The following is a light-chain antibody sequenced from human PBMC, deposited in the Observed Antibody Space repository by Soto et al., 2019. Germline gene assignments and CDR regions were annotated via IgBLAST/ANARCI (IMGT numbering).Light chain of an antibody. V-gene: IGKV1-39*01. CDR2: AAS. CDR3: PLSYSTPAP. J-gene: IGKJ4*01. CDR1: QSISSY. Sequence: IHVTQSKTALFASVGDIVTITWLASQSISSYLNWYQQKPGKAPKLLIYAASSLQSGVPSRFSGSGSGTDVSLTISRLQPAYCATYYIPLSYSTPAPFGGGTKVDI.